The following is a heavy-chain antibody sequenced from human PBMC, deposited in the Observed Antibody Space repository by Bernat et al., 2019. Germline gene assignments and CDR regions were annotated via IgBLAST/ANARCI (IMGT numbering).Heavy chain of an antibody. CDR1: GFTFSSYG. Sequence: QVQLVESGGGVVQPGRSLRLSCAASGFTFSSYGMHWVRQAPGKGLEWVAVISYDGSNKYYADSGKGRFTISRDTSKNTLYLQMNSLRAEDTAVYYCAVLWFGELTHKYDYYGMDVWGQGTTVTVSS. CDR3: AVLWFGELTHKYDYYGMDV. V-gene: IGHV3-30*03. J-gene: IGHJ6*02. D-gene: IGHD3-10*01. CDR2: ISYDGSNK.